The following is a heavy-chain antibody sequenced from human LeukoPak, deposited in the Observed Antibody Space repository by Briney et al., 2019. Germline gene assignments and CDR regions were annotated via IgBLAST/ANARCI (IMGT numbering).Heavy chain of an antibody. V-gene: IGHV3-48*03. D-gene: IGHD3-9*01. Sequence: HPGGSLRLSCVASGFTFRTNAMIWVRQAPGKGLEWISYISSGAGSTSKYADSVKGRFTISRDTAQNSLSLQMNSLRVEDTAVYFCARARAAYFALFQHWGQGSLVIVSS. J-gene: IGHJ1*01. CDR3: ARARAAYFALFQH. CDR2: ISSGAGSTS. CDR1: GFTFRTNA.